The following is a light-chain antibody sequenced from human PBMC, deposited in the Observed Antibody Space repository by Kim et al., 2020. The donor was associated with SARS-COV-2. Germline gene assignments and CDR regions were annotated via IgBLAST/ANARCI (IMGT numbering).Light chain of an antibody. J-gene: IGKJ4*01. CDR2: GAS. CDR3: QQYGGSALS. V-gene: IGKV3-20*01. Sequence: SPGEKATISCRASHSVSSSSLSWYQQKPGQAPRLLIYGASNWATGIPDRFSGSGSGKEFTLTISRVEPEDFAVYSCQQYGGSALSFGGGTKVDIK. CDR1: HSVSSSS.